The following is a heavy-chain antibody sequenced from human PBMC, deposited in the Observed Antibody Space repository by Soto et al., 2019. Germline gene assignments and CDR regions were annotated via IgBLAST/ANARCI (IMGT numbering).Heavy chain of an antibody. J-gene: IGHJ4*02. D-gene: IGHD2-2*01. CDR2: ISGSGGST. V-gene: IGHV3-23*01. Sequence: GGSLRLSCAASGFTFSSYAMSWVRQAPGKGLEWVSAISGSGGSTYYADSVKGRFTISRDNSKNTLYLQMNSLRAEDTAVYYCAKDLGYCSSTSCARNDYWGQGTLVTVSS. CDR1: GFTFSSYA. CDR3: AKDLGYCSSTSCARNDY.